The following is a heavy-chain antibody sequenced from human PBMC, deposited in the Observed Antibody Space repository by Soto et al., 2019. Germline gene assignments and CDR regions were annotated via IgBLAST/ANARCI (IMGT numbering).Heavy chain of an antibody. V-gene: IGHV4-59*01. CDR1: GGSISSYY. CDR2: IYYSGST. Sequence: LSLTCTVSGGSISSYYWSWIRQPPGKGLEWIGYIYYSGSTNYNPSLKSRVTISVDTSKNQFSLKLSSVTAADTAVYYCARGYCSGGSCGLFDYWGQGTLVTVSS. J-gene: IGHJ4*02. CDR3: ARGYCSGGSCGLFDY. D-gene: IGHD2-15*01.